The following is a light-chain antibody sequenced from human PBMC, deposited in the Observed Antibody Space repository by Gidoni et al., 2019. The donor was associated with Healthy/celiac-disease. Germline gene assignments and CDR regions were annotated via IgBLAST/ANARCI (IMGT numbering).Light chain of an antibody. CDR2: GAS. Sequence: EIVLTQSPGTLSSSPGERATLSCRASQSVSSSYLAWYQQKPGQAPRLLIYGASSWATGIPDRFSGSGSGTDFTLTISRLEPEDFAVYYCQQYGSSPLTFGGXTKVEIK. V-gene: IGKV3-20*01. CDR1: QSVSSSY. J-gene: IGKJ4*01. CDR3: QQYGSSPLT.